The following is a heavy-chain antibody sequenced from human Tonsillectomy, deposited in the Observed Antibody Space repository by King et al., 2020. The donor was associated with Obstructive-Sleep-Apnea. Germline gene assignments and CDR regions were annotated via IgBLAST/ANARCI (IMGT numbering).Heavy chain of an antibody. J-gene: IGHJ5*02. CDR1: GGSISSGDYY. Sequence: QVQLQESGPGLVKPSQTLSLTCTVSGGSISSGDYYWSWIRQPPGQGLEWIGYIYYSGSTYYNPSLKSRVTISVDTSKNQFSLKLSSVTAADTAVYYCARESRYCSGGSCSRPFDPWGQGTLVTVSS. CDR2: IYYSGST. V-gene: IGHV4-30-4*01. CDR3: ARESRYCSGGSCSRPFDP. D-gene: IGHD2-15*01.